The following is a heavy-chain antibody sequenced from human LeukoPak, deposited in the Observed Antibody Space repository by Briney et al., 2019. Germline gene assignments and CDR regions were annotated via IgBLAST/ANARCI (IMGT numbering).Heavy chain of an antibody. D-gene: IGHD6-19*01. V-gene: IGHV1-69-2*01. CDR2: VDPEDGGT. Sequence: ASVKISCKVSGYTFTDYYMHWVQQAPGKGLEWMGLVDPEDGGTIYAEKFQGRVTITADTSTDTAYMELSSLRSEDTAVYYCATVGYSSGEAHYWGQGTLVTVSS. CDR1: GYTFTDYY. J-gene: IGHJ4*02. CDR3: ATVGYSSGEAHY.